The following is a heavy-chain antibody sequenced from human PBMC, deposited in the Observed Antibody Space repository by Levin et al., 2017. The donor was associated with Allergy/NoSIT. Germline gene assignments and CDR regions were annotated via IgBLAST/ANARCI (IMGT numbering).Heavy chain of an antibody. CDR2: IYYSGST. CDR3: ARGYREYSSSSCNYYYYYMDV. J-gene: IGHJ6*03. Sequence: SETLSLTCTVSGGSISSYYWSWIRQPPGKGLEWIGYIYYSGSTNYNPSLKSRVTISVDTSKNQFSLKLSSVTAADTAVYYCARGYREYSSSSCNYYYYYMDVWRKGTTVTVSS. D-gene: IGHD6-6*01. V-gene: IGHV4-59*01. CDR1: GGSISSYY.